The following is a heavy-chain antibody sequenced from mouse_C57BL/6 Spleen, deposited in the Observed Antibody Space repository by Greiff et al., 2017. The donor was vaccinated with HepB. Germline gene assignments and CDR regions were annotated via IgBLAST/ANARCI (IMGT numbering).Heavy chain of an antibody. J-gene: IGHJ4*01. CDR2: IYPGSGNT. CDR1: GYTFTDYY. D-gene: IGHD1-1*01. CDR3: ALITTVVAHYYAMGY. Sequence: QVHVKQSGAELVRPGASVKLSCKASGYTFTDYYINWVKQRPGQGLEWIARIYPGSGNTYYNEKFKGKATLTAEKSSSTAYMQLSSLTSEDSAVYFCALITTVVAHYYAMGYWGEGTSVTVSS. V-gene: IGHV1-76*01.